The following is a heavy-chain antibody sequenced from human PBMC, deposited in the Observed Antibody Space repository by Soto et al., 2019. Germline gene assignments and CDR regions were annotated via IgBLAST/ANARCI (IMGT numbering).Heavy chain of an antibody. J-gene: IGHJ6*03. CDR2: ISSNGGST. Sequence: EVQLVESGGGLVQPGGSLRLSCAASGFTFSSYAMHWVRQAPGKGLEYVSAISSNGGSTYYANSVKGRFTISRDNSKNTLYLQMGSLRAEDMAVYYCARDSLFCSGSSCYHYYYYMDVWGKGTTVTVSS. CDR1: GFTFSSYA. D-gene: IGHD2-15*01. V-gene: IGHV3-64*01. CDR3: ARDSLFCSGSSCYHYYYYMDV.